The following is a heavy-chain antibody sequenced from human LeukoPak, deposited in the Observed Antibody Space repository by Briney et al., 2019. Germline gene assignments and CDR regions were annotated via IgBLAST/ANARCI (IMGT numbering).Heavy chain of an antibody. V-gene: IGHV3-33*01. CDR1: GFTFSSYG. CDR2: IWYDGSNK. Sequence: SGGSLRLSCAASGFTFSSYGMHWVRQAPGKGLEWVAVIWYDGSNKYYADSVKGRFTISRDNSKNTLYLQMNSLRTEDTAVYFCARPPIYCSSTSCFQADYWGQGTLVTVSS. CDR3: ARPPIYCSSTSCFQADY. J-gene: IGHJ4*02. D-gene: IGHD2-2*01.